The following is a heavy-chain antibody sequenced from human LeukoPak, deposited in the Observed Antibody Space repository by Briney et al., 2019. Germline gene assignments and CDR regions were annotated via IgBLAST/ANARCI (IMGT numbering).Heavy chain of an antibody. V-gene: IGHV1-8*03. D-gene: IGHD3-3*01. J-gene: IGHJ6*03. CDR1: GYTFTSYD. CDR2: MNPNSGNT. CDR3: ARAHIYDFWSGYPYYMDV. Sequence: ASVKVSCKASGYTFTSYDINWVRQATGQGLEWMGWMNPNSGNTGYAQKFQGRVTITRNTSISTAYMELNSLRSEDTAVYYCARAHIYDFWSGYPYYMDVWGKGTTVTVSS.